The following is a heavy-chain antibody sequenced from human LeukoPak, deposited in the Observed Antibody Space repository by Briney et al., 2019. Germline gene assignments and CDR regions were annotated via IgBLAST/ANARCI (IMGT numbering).Heavy chain of an antibody. CDR2: ISSSSSYI. V-gene: IGHV3-21*01. CDR3: ARWDRPGELELPAYYYYYYGMDV. Sequence: PGGSLRLSCAASGFTFSSYSMNWVRQAPGKGLEWVSSISSSSSYIYYADSVKGRFAISRDNAKNSLYLQMNSLRAEDTAVYYCARWDRPGELELPAYYYYYYGMDVWGQGTTVTVSS. D-gene: IGHD1-7*01. J-gene: IGHJ6*02. CDR1: GFTFSSYS.